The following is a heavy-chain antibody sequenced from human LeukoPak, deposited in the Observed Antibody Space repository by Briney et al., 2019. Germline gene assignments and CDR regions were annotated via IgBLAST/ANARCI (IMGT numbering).Heavy chain of an antibody. Sequence: GSLRLSCASSGLTVSSSYMSWVRQAPGKGLEWVSIIYNDGSTYYADSMKGRFTISRDNSKNTLYLQVNSLRAEDTAMYYCARNILFAFDIWGQGTMVTVSS. CDR2: IYNDGST. J-gene: IGHJ3*02. V-gene: IGHV3-53*01. CDR3: ARNILFAFDI. CDR1: GLTVSSSY.